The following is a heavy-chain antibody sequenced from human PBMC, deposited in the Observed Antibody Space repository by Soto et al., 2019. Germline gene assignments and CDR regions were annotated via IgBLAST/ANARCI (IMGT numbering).Heavy chain of an antibody. CDR2: IYYSGST. D-gene: IGHD3-3*01. CDR1: GGSISSGGYY. J-gene: IGHJ4*02. CDR3: ARSFDFWSGYYLDY. V-gene: IGHV4-31*03. Sequence: SETLSLTCTVSGGSISSGGYYWSWIRQHPGKGLEWIGYIYYSGSTYYNPSLKSRVTISVDTSKNQFSLKLSSVTAADTAVYYCARSFDFWSGYYLDYWGQGTLVTVPQ.